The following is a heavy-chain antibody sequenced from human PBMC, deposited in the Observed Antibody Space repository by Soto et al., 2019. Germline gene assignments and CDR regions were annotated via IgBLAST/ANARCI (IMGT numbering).Heavy chain of an antibody. J-gene: IGHJ6*02. CDR2: IYSGGST. CDR1: GFTVSSNY. V-gene: IGHV3-53*02. CDR3: ARGRIQLWSDYYYGMYV. D-gene: IGHD5-18*01. Sequence: EVQLVETGGGLIQPGGSLRLSCAASGFTVSSNYMSWVRQAPGKGLEWVSVIYSGGSTYYADSVKGRFTITRDNPKNTLYLQMNSLRAEDKAVYYCARGRIQLWSDYYYGMYVWGQGTTVTVSS.